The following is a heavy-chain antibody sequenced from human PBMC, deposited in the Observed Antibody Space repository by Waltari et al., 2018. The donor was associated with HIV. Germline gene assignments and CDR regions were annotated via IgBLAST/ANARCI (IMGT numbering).Heavy chain of an antibody. Sequence: EVQLVESGGGLVQPGGSLRLSCAASGFTVSSNYMRWVRKAPGKVLELVSNIYTGSSTYYAHSVEGRFTISRDNSKNTLHLQMNGLRAEDTAVYYCASPDTTMGHGHYYFYHMDVWGQGTTVTVSS. CDR1: GFTVSSNY. J-gene: IGHJ6*02. V-gene: IGHV3-66*01. CDR2: IYTGSST. D-gene: IGHD5-18*01. CDR3: ASPDTTMGHGHYYFYHMDV.